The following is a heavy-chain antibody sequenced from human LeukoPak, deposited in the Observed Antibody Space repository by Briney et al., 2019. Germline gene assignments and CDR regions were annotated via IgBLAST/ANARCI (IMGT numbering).Heavy chain of an antibody. V-gene: IGHV1-18*01. D-gene: IGHD3-22*01. J-gene: IGHJ4*02. CDR1: GYTFTSYG. CDR2: ISAYNGNT. CDR3: ARDQLYCYDSSGYYPEFDY. Sequence: ASVKVSCKASGYTFTSYGISWVRQAPGQGLEWMGWISAYNGNTNYAQKLQGRVTMTTDTSTSTAYMELRSLRSDDTAVYYCARDQLYCYDSSGYYPEFDYWGQGTLVTVSS.